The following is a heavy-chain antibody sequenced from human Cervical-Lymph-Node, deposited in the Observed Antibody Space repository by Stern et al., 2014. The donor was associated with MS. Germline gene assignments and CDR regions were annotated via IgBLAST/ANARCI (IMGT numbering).Heavy chain of an antibody. J-gene: IGHJ4*02. Sequence: EVQLVESGAELIRPGESLKISCKGSGYKFSIYWIAWVRQMPGKSLEWLVIINPGDSETRYSPSFQGQVPSSADKSTSTAYLQWSSLNASDTAMYFCARQTTAWASDVWGQGTLVTVSS. V-gene: IGHV5-51*01. CDR3: ARQTTAWASDV. CDR2: INPGDSET. D-gene: IGHD1-14*01. CDR1: GYKFSIYW.